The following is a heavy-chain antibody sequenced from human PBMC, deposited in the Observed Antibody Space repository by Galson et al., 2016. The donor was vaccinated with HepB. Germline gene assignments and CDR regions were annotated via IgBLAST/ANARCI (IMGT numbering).Heavy chain of an antibody. CDR3: ARGYYYDSSGYYLRYYYGMDV. J-gene: IGHJ6*02. V-gene: IGHV1-18*01. Sequence: SVKVSCKASGYIFTSYAIGWVRQAPGQGLEWMGWISAYNGNTNYPQKLQGRVTMTTDTSTSTANIELRSLRSDDTAVYYCARGYYYDSSGYYLRYYYGMDVWGQGTTVTVSS. CDR1: GYIFTSYA. D-gene: IGHD3-22*01. CDR2: ISAYNGNT.